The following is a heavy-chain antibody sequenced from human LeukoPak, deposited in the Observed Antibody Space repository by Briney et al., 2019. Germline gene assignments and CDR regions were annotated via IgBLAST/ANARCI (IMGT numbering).Heavy chain of an antibody. D-gene: IGHD6-19*01. V-gene: IGHV3-23*01. CDR1: GFTFSSYA. CDR3: AFRSGWYEGLAAFDI. CDR2: ISGSGGST. J-gene: IGHJ3*02. Sequence: SGGSLRLSCAASGFTFSSYAMSWVRQAPGKGLEWVSAISGSGGSTYYADSVKGRLTISRDNSKNTLYLQMNSLRAEDTAVYYCAFRSGWYEGLAAFDIWGQGTMVTVSS.